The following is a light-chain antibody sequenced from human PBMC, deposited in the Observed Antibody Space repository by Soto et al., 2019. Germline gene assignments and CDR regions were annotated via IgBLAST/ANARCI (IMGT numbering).Light chain of an antibody. CDR2: KAS. J-gene: IGKJ1*01. Sequence: IPMTQAPSTLSGSVVDRVTITCRASQTISSWLAWYQQKPGKAPKLLIYKASTLKSGVPSRFSGSGSGTEFTLTISSLQPDDFATYYCQHYNSYSEAFGQGTKVDIK. V-gene: IGKV1-5*03. CDR1: QTISSW. CDR3: QHYNSYSEA.